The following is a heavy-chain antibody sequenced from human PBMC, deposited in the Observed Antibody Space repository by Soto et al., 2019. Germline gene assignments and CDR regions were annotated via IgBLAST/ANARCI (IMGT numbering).Heavy chain of an antibody. Sequence: QVQLVESGGGAVQPGRSLRLSCAASGFTFSTYGIHWVRQAPGKGLEWVAVIWYAGSNKYYADSVKGRFTISRDNSKNTLYLQMNSLRAEDTAVYYCARGTVHFDYWGQGTLVTVSS. CDR3: ARGTVHFDY. D-gene: IGHD4-17*01. J-gene: IGHJ4*02. V-gene: IGHV3-33*01. CDR1: GFTFSTYG. CDR2: IWYAGSNK.